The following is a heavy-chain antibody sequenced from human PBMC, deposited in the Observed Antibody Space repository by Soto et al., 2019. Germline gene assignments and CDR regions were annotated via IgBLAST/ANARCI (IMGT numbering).Heavy chain of an antibody. CDR1: GGTFSSYA. D-gene: IGHD2-8*01. Sequence: SVKVSCKASGGTFSSYAISWVRQAPGQGLEWMGGIIPIFGTANYAQKFQGRVTITADESTSTAYMELSSLRSEDTAVYYCASLYCTNGVCRYISFDYWGQGTLVTVSS. CDR2: IIPIFGTA. J-gene: IGHJ4*02. CDR3: ASLYCTNGVCRYISFDY. V-gene: IGHV1-69*13.